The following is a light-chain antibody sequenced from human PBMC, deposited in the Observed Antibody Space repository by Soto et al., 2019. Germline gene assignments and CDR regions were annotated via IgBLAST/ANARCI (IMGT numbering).Light chain of an antibody. CDR2: AAS. V-gene: IGKV1-39*01. CDR3: QQSYSVPR. CDR1: RSISNY. Sequence: DIQMTQSPSSLSASVGDRVTITCRASRSISNYLNWYQQKSGKAPRLLIYAASSLQPGVPSRFSATGTGTAFTLTITSLQPEDSATYYCQQSYSVPRFGQGTRVDLK. J-gene: IGKJ1*01.